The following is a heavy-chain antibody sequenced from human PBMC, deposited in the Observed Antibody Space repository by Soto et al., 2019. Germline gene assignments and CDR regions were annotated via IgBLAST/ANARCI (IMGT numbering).Heavy chain of an antibody. J-gene: IGHJ5*02. Sequence: GESLKISCKGSGYSFTSYWIGWVRQMPGKGLEWMGIIYPGDSDTRYSPSFQGQVTISADKSISTAYLQWSSMKASDTAMYYCARSSSSWYNWFDPWGQGTLVTVSS. D-gene: IGHD6-13*01. CDR2: IYPGDSDT. CDR1: GYSFTSYW. CDR3: ARSSSSWYNWFDP. V-gene: IGHV5-51*01.